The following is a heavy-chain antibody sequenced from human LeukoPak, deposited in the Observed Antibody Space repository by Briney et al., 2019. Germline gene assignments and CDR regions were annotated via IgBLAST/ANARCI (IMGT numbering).Heavy chain of an antibody. CDR3: ARDTKRSRARWENLGFDP. Sequence: GASVKVSCKASGGTFSSYAISWVRQAPGQGLEWMGWISAYNGNTNYAQKLQGRVTMTTDTSTSTAYMELRSLRSDDTAVYYCARDTKRSRARWENLGFDPWGQGTLVTVSS. CDR1: GGTFSSYA. CDR2: ISAYNGNT. J-gene: IGHJ5*02. V-gene: IGHV1-18*01. D-gene: IGHD1-26*01.